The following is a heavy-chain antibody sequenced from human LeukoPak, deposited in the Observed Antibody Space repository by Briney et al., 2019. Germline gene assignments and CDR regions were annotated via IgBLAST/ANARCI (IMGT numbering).Heavy chain of an antibody. CDR3: ARASYDVWSCYFPNWFDS. CDR2: VHHSGST. V-gene: IGHV4-39*01. J-gene: IGHJ5*01. CDR1: GGSVSDTNYY. D-gene: IGHD3-3*01. Sequence: SETLSLTCNVSGGSVSDTNYYWCWIRQPPGEGLEWIGSVHHSGSTAYNPSLRGRLTIFVDTSKNQFSLKLKSVTAPDTSVYYCARASYDVWSCYFPNWFDSWGQGTLVTVSS.